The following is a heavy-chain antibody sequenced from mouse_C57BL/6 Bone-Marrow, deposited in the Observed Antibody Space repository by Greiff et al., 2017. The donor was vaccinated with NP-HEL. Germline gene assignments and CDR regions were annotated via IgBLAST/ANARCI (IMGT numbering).Heavy chain of an antibody. CDR3: ARDITTVVAPYWYFDV. D-gene: IGHD1-1*01. CDR2: IYPGSGNT. Sequence: QVQLQQSGAELVRPGASVKLSCKASGYTFTDYYINWVKQRPGQGLEWIARIYPGSGNTYYNEKFKGKATLTAEKSSSTAYMQLSSLTSEDSAVYFCARDITTVVAPYWYFDVWGTGTTVTVSS. J-gene: IGHJ1*03. V-gene: IGHV1-76*01. CDR1: GYTFTDYY.